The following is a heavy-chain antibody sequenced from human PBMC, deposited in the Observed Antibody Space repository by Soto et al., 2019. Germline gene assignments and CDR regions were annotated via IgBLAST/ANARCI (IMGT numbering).Heavy chain of an antibody. CDR2: IIPIFGTA. Sequence: SVKVSCKASGGTFSSYAISWVRQAPGQGLEWMGGIIPIFGTANYAQKFQGRVTITADESTSTAYMELSSLRSEDTAVYYCARVYNDSSGYYFEGAFDIWGQGTMVTVSS. V-gene: IGHV1-69*13. D-gene: IGHD3-22*01. CDR3: ARVYNDSSGYYFEGAFDI. J-gene: IGHJ3*02. CDR1: GGTFSSYA.